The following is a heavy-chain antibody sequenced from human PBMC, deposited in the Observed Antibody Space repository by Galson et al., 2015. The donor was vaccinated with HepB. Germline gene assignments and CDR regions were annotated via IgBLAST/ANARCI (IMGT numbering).Heavy chain of an antibody. J-gene: IGHJ4*02. CDR1: GGTFSSYA. Sequence: SVKVSCKASGGTFSSYAISWVRQAPGQGLEWMGGIIPIFGTASYAQKFQGRVTITADESTSTAYMELSSLRSEDTAVYYCARDRSNYGLFFDYWGQGTLVTVSS. V-gene: IGHV1-69*13. CDR2: IIPIFGTA. CDR3: ARDRSNYGLFFDY. D-gene: IGHD4-11*01.